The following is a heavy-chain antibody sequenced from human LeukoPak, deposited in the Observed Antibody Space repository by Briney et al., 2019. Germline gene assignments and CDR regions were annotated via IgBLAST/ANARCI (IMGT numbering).Heavy chain of an antibody. V-gene: IGHV3-11*01. CDR2: ISSSGSTI. CDR1: GFTFSDYY. CDR3: ARDSDYSNFYYYYGMDV. D-gene: IGHD4-11*01. J-gene: IGHJ6*02. Sequence: PGGSLRLSCAASGFTFSDYYMSRIRQAPGKGLEWVSYISSSGSTIYYADSVKGRFTISRDNAKNSLYPQMNSLRAEDTAVYYCARDSDYSNFYYYYGMDVWGQGTTVTVSS.